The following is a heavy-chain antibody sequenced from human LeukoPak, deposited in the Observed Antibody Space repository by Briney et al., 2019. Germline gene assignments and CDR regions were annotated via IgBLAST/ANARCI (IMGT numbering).Heavy chain of an antibody. D-gene: IGHD6-13*01. J-gene: IGHJ5*02. CDR3: ARDPRSSSWYQGLTNWFDP. Sequence: SETLSLTCAVYGGSFSGYYWSWIRQPPGKGLEWIGSIYYSGSTYYNPSLKSRVTISVDTSKNQFSLKLSSVTAADTAVYYCARDPRSSSWYQGLTNWFDPWGQGTLVTVSS. CDR2: IYYSGST. V-gene: IGHV4-34*01. CDR1: GGSFSGYY.